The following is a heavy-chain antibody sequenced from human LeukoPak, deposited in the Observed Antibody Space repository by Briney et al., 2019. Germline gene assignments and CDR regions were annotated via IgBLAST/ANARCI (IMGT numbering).Heavy chain of an antibody. CDR2: ISYDGSNK. CDR3: AKDKFGSSWYRGFDY. D-gene: IGHD6-13*01. J-gene: IGHJ4*02. Sequence: GGSLRLSCAASGFTFSSYAMHWVRQAPGKGLEWVAVISYDGSNKYYADSVKGRFTISRDNSKNTLYLQMNSLRAEDTAVYYCAKDKFGSSWYRGFDYWGQGTLVTVSS. V-gene: IGHV3-30-3*01. CDR1: GFTFSSYA.